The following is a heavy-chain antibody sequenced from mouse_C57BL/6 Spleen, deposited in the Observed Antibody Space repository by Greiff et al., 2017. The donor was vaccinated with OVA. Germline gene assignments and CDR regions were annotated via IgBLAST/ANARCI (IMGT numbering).Heavy chain of an antibody. J-gene: IGHJ3*01. CDR1: GYTFTSYW. CDR3: ARWGGQLFAY. Sequence: QVQLQPGAELVKPGASVKLSCKASGYTFTSYWMQWVKQRPGQGLEWIGEIDPSDSYTNYNQKFKGKATLTVDTSSSTAYMQLSSLTSEDSAVYYCARWGGQLFAYWGQGTLVTVSA. CDR2: IDPSDSYT. D-gene: IGHD3-3*01. V-gene: IGHV1-50*01.